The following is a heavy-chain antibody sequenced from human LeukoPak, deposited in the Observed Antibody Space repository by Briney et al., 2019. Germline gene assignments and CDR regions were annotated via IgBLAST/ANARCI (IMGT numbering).Heavy chain of an antibody. Sequence: PGESLRLSCATSGITFSSYSMTWVRQAPGKGLEWVSTIASDTNIYYADSVKGRFTVSRDYAKSTMYLHLTSLRAEDTAVYYCARDYSYWSRDYWGQGTLVIVSS. CDR1: GITFSSYS. J-gene: IGHJ4*02. D-gene: IGHD2-15*01. CDR2: IASDTNI. V-gene: IGHV3-21*06. CDR3: ARDYSYWSRDY.